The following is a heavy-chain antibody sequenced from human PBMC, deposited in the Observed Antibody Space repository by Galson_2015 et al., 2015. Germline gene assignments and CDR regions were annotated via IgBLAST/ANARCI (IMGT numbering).Heavy chain of an antibody. D-gene: IGHD1-26*01. CDR2: IWYDGSTQ. V-gene: IGHV3-33*01. J-gene: IGHJ3*01. CDR3: ARGGPVGATLAAFDV. Sequence: SLRLSCAASGFTFSTYGMHWVRQAPGKGLEWVAVIWYDGSTQYYADSVKGRFTISRDNSKNTLNLQMNSLRVEGTAVYYCARGGPVGATLAAFDVWGQGTVVTVSS. CDR1: GFTFSTYG.